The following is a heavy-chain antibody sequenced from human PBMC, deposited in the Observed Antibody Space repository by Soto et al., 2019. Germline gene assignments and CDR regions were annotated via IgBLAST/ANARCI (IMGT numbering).Heavy chain of an antibody. CDR2: ITWNGGTI. CDR1: GFAFDDYV. Sequence: LRLSFAASGFAFDDYVMHWVRQPPGRGLEWVSGITWNGGTIRYVDSVKGRFTISRDNAENSLYLQMNSLRPEDTAVYYCAKGGSAALIAPSGRDNWFDPWGQGTQVTVSS. CDR3: AKGGSAALIAPSGRDNWFDP. D-gene: IGHD6-13*01. V-gene: IGHV3-9*01. J-gene: IGHJ5*02.